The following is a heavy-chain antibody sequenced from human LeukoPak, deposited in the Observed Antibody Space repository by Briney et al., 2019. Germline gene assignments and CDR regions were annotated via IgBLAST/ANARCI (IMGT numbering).Heavy chain of an antibody. CDR1: GGSISSYY. V-gene: IGHV4-59*08. CDR2: IYYSGST. D-gene: IGHD2-15*01. Sequence: ASETLSLTCTVSGGSISSYYWSWIRQPPGKGLEWIGYIYYSGSTNYNPSLKSRVTISVDTSMNQFSLKLSFVTTADTAVYYCARALGYCSGGSCTRGYNWFDPWGQGTLVTVPS. J-gene: IGHJ5*02. CDR3: ARALGYCSGGSCTRGYNWFDP.